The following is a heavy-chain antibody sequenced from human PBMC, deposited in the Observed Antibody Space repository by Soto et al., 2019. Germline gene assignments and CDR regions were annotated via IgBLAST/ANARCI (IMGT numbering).Heavy chain of an antibody. D-gene: IGHD3-9*01. J-gene: IGHJ6*02. CDR1: GFSLSNARMG. Sequence: QVTLKESGPVLVKPTETLTLTCTVSGFSLSNARMGVSWIRQPPGKALEWLAHVFSNDEKSYSTSLKSRLTISRDTSKSQLVRSMTNMDPVDTATYFCARIPDYDILTCLQYYYYDIDVWGQGTTVTVSS. CDR3: ARIPDYDILTCLQYYYYDIDV. V-gene: IGHV2-26*01. CDR2: VFSNDEK.